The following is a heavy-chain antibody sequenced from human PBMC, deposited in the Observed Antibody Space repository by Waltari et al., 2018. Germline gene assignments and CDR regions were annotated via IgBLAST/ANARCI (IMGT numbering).Heavy chain of an antibody. J-gene: IGHJ4*02. V-gene: IGHV3-23*04. Sequence: EVQLVESGGGLVQRGGSLRLSCAASGFPFSSYARTWVRQGPGKGVEWVSGISGSGGSTYYADSVKGRFTISRDNSKNTLYLQMNSLRGEDTAVYYCAKDRGTVNPYYFEYWGQGTLVTVSS. D-gene: IGHD4-17*01. CDR2: ISGSGGST. CDR3: AKDRGTVNPYYFEY. CDR1: GFPFSSYA.